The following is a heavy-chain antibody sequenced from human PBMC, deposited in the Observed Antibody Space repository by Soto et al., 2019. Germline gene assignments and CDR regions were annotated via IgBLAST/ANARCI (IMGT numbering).Heavy chain of an antibody. V-gene: IGHV3-23*01. J-gene: IGHJ4*02. CDR3: AKDLRAYTGYHLFGY. D-gene: IGHD5-12*01. CDR1: GLTFKNYA. CDR2: ISGSGGST. Sequence: PVGSLRLSCVASGLTFKNYAMNWVRQAPGRGLEWVSAISGSGGSTYYADSVKGRFTLSRDNSKNTLYLQMDSLRAEDTAVYYCAKDLRAYTGYHLFGYWGQGILVTVSS.